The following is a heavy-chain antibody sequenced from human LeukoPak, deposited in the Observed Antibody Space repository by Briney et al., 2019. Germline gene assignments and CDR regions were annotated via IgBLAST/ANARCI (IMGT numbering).Heavy chain of an antibody. Sequence: PGGSLRLSCAASGFTFSSYGMHWVRQAPGKGLEWVAVISYDGSNKYYADSVKDRFTISRDNSKNTLYLQMNSLRAEDTAVYYCAKGETVTTTSFDYWGQGTLVTVSS. CDR3: AKGETVTTTSFDY. V-gene: IGHV3-30*18. J-gene: IGHJ4*02. D-gene: IGHD4-17*01. CDR2: ISYDGSNK. CDR1: GFTFSSYG.